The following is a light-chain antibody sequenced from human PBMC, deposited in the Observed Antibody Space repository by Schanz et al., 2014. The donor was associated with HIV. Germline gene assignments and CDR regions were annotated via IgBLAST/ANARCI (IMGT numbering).Light chain of an antibody. CDR3: LHYNDFAST. Sequence: DIQMTQSPSTLSASVGDRITISCRASQSISEWLAWYQQRPGQAPNLLIPEASTLESGVPSRFSGTGSGTEFTLTISSLQPDDFATYFCLHYNDFASTFGQGTKLEIK. J-gene: IGKJ2*01. CDR1: QSISEW. V-gene: IGKV1-5*03. CDR2: EAS.